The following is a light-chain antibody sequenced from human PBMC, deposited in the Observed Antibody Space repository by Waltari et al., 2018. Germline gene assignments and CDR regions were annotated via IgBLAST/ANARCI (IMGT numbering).Light chain of an antibody. V-gene: IGKV1-33*01. CDR2: DSS. CDR3: QQYDNLPLT. Sequence: DIQMTQSPSSLSASVGDRVTITCQASQDISNYLNWYQQKPGKATKLLIYDSSNLEKGVPSRFSGSGSGTDFTFTISSLQPEDIATYYCQQYDNLPLTFGGGTKVEIK. J-gene: IGKJ4*01. CDR1: QDISNY.